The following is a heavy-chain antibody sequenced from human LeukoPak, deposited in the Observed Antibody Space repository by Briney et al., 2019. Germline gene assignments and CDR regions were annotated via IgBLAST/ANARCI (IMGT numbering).Heavy chain of an antibody. CDR3: ARVGYSDESIDY. CDR1: GFIFIRYW. Sequence: PRGSPRLSCAASGFIFIRYWMTCVREAPQKGLWWVCNINPDGSEKKYVNSVKGRFTISRDNAKNSLYLQMSSLRAEDTAVYYCARVGYSDESIDYWGQGTLVTVSS. V-gene: IGHV3-7*05. D-gene: IGHD4-17*01. J-gene: IGHJ4*02. CDR2: INPDGSEK.